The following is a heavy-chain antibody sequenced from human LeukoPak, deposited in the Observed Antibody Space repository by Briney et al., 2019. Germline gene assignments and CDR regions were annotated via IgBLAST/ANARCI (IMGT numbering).Heavy chain of an antibody. Sequence: PSETLSLTCTVSGGSISTSNYYWGWIRQPPGKGLEWIGSIDYSGSTYYNPSLKSRVTISVDTSKNQFSLKLSSVTAADTAVYYCARITFGGVIVYWGQGTLVTVSS. D-gene: IGHD3-16*02. J-gene: IGHJ4*02. CDR2: IDYSGST. CDR3: ARITFGGVIVY. V-gene: IGHV4-39*07. CDR1: GGSISTSNYY.